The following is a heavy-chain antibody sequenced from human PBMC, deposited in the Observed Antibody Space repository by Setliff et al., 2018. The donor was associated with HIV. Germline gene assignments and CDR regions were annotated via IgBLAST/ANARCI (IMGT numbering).Heavy chain of an antibody. CDR2: IYTSGST. CDR1: GGSISSYY. Sequence: TSETLSLTCTVSGGSISSYYWSWIRQPAGKGLEWIGRIYTSGSTNYNPSLKSRVTMSVDTSKNQFSLKLSSVTAADTAVYYCARDQASYYDSSGYYYFDYWGQGTLVTVSS. CDR3: ARDQASYYDSSGYYYFDY. J-gene: IGHJ4*02. V-gene: IGHV4-4*07. D-gene: IGHD3-22*01.